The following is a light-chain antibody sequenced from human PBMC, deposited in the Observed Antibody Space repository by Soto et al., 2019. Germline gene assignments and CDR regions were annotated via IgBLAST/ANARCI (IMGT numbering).Light chain of an antibody. Sequence: QSVLTQPPSVSGAPGQRVTISCTGSSSNIGAGYDVHWYQHFPGIAPKLLIYANSDRPSGVPDRFFGSKSGTSASLAITGLQAEDEADYYCQSYDSSLSAYVFGTGTKVTVL. J-gene: IGLJ1*01. CDR2: ANS. CDR1: SSNIGAGYD. V-gene: IGLV1-40*01. CDR3: QSYDSSLSAYV.